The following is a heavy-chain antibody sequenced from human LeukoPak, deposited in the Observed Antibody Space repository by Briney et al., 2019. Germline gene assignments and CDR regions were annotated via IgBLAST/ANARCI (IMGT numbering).Heavy chain of an antibody. V-gene: IGHV4-59*01. CDR3: ARELWFGELTNWFDP. CDR1: GGSISSYY. CDR2: IYYSGST. J-gene: IGHJ5*02. Sequence: PSETLSLTCTVSGGSISSYYWSWIRQPPGEGLEWIGYIYYSGSTNYNPSLKSRVTISVDTSKNQFSLKLSSVTAADTAVYYCARELWFGELTNWFDPWGQGTLVTVSS. D-gene: IGHD3-10*01.